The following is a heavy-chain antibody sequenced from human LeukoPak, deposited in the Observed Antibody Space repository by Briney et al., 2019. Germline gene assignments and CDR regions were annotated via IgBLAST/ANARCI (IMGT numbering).Heavy chain of an antibody. CDR1: GGSISSGSYY. V-gene: IGHV4-61*02. D-gene: IGHD3-9*01. Sequence: PSETLSLTCTVSGGSISSGSYYWSWIRQPAGKGLEWIGRIYTSGSTNYNPSLKSRVTISVDTSKNQFSLKLSSVTAADTAVYYCARATYYDILTGSPGFDYWGQGTLVTVSS. CDR3: ARATYYDILTGSPGFDY. CDR2: IYTSGST. J-gene: IGHJ4*02.